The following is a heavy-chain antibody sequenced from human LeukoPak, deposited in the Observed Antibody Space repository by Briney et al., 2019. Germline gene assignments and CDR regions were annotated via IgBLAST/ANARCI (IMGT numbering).Heavy chain of an antibody. CDR2: INHSGST. CDR3: ARSPYSSGWYGA. V-gene: IGHV4-34*01. D-gene: IGHD6-19*01. CDR1: GGSFSGYY. Sequence: SETLSLTCAVYGGSFSGYYWSWIRRPPGKGLEWIGEINHSGSTNYNPSLKSRVTISVDTSKNQFSLKLSSVTAADTAVYYCARSPYSSGWYGAWGQGTLVTVSS. J-gene: IGHJ4*02.